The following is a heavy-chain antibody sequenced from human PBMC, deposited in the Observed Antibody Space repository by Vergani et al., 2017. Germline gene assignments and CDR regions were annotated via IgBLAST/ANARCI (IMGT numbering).Heavy chain of an antibody. CDR2: ISSSSSYT. J-gene: IGHJ4*02. CDR1: GFTFSDYY. D-gene: IGHD3-22*01. Sequence: QVQLVESGGGLVKPGGSLRLSCAASGFTFSDYYMSWIRQAPGKGLEGVSYISSSSSYTNYADSVKGRFTLSRDNAKNSLYLQMNSLRAEDTAVYYCARVGYYDSSGYLGWGQGTLVTVSS. V-gene: IGHV3-11*06. CDR3: ARVGYYDSSGYLG.